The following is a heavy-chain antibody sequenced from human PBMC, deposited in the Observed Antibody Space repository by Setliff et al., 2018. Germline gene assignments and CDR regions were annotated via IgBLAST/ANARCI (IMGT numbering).Heavy chain of an antibody. CDR3: ARLPSTGSAFFQH. CDR1: GYNFNSHW. V-gene: IGHV5-51*01. D-gene: IGHD1-1*01. Sequence: GESLKLSCATSGYNFNSHWIAWVRQVPGGGLEWMGLIFPADSETRYSPSFQGQFTMSVDTSINTAYLQWNSLKASDTALYFCARLPSTGSAFFQHWGQGTLVTVSS. CDR2: IFPADSET. J-gene: IGHJ1*01.